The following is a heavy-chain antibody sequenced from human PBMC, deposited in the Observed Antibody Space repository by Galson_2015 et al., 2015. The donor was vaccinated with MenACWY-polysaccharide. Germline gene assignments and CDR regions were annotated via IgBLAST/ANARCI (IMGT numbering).Heavy chain of an antibody. CDR1: GFSLRDAAVG. CDR2: NYWDDDK. V-gene: IGHV2-5*02. Sequence: PALVKPTQTLTLTCTFSGFSLRDAAVGVGWYRQPPGKALEWLAINYWDDDKRYSPLLKDRLIITKDTSKKEVVLIMTSMDPVDTGTYYCAIELYITTPFPPHWGQGTLVTVAS. J-gene: IGHJ4*02. D-gene: IGHD1-1*01. CDR3: AIELYITTPFPPH.